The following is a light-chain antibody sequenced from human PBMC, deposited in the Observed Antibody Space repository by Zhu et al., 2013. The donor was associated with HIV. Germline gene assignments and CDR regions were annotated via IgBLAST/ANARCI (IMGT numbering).Light chain of an antibody. J-gene: IGKJ4*01. CDR3: QQANSFPLT. V-gene: IGKV1-8*01. CDR2: SAS. CDR1: QHVANY. Sequence: AIRMTQSPSSFSASTGDRVTITCRASQHVANYLAWYQQRPGKAPKLLISSASTLQSGVPSRFSGSGSGTDFTLTIGCLQSEDFATYFCQQANSFPLTFGGGTKVEIK.